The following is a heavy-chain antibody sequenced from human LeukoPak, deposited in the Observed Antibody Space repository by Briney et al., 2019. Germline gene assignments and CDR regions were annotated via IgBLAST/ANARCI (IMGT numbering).Heavy chain of an antibody. CDR3: ARVYGKYYYDSSGCFDY. V-gene: IGHV1-46*01. CDR2: INPSGGST. D-gene: IGHD3-22*01. CDR1: GYTFTSYY. Sequence: ASVTVSCTASGYTFTSYYMHWVRQAPGQGLEWMGIINPSGGSTSYAQKFQGRVTMTRDTSTSTVYMELSSLRSEDTAVYYRARVYGKYYYDSSGCFDYWGQGTLVTVSS. J-gene: IGHJ4*02.